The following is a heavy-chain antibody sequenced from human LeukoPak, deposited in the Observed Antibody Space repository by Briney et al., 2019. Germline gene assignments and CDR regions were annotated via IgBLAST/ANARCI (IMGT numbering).Heavy chain of an antibody. Sequence: GASMKVSCKASGGTFSSYAISWVRQAPGQGLEWMGGIIPIFGTANYAQKFQGRVTITADESTSTAYMELSSLRSEDTAVYYCAREYSGYGYFDYWGQGTLVTVSS. J-gene: IGHJ4*02. CDR3: AREYSGYGYFDY. CDR1: GGTFSSYA. CDR2: IIPIFGTA. V-gene: IGHV1-69*13. D-gene: IGHD5-12*01.